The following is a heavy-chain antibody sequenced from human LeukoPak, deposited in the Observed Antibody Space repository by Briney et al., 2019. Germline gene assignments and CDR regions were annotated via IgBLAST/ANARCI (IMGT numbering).Heavy chain of an antibody. CDR3: ARGPFTMVRGVIIIGAFDI. V-gene: IGHV3-66*01. Sequence: GGSLRLSCAASGFTVSSNYMSWVRQAPGKGLEWVSVIYSGGSTYYADSVKGRFTISRDNSKNTLYLQMNSLRAEDMAVYYCARGPFTMVRGVIIIGAFDIWGQGTMVTVSS. J-gene: IGHJ3*02. CDR1: GFTVSSNY. CDR2: IYSGGST. D-gene: IGHD3-10*01.